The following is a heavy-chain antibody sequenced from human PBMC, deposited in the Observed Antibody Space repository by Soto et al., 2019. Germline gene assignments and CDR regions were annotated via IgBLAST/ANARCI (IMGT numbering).Heavy chain of an antibody. CDR2: IYYSGST. CDR3: ARDLTVTGYWYFDL. J-gene: IGHJ2*01. D-gene: IGHD4-17*01. CDR1: GGSISSGDYY. V-gene: IGHV4-30-4*01. Sequence: QVQLQELGPGLVKPSQTLSLTCTVSGGSISSGDYYWSWIRQPPGKGLEWIGYIYYSGSTYYNPYLKSRVTIAVDTSKHQFSLKLSSVTAADTAVYYCARDLTVTGYWYFDLWGRGTLVTVSS.